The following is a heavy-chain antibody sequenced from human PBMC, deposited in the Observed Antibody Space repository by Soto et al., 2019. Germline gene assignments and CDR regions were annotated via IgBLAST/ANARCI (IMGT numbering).Heavy chain of an antibody. D-gene: IGHD2-15*01. CDR1: GVTFSSYG. J-gene: IGHJ4*02. Sequence: QVQLVESGGGVVQPGRSLRLSCAASGVTFSSYGMHWVRQAPGKGLEWVAGIWYDGSNKYYADSVKGRFTISRDNSKTTLYLQMNSLRAEDTAVYYCARDGYCSGGSCYSVPVFDYWCQGTLVTVSS. CDR2: IWYDGSNK. CDR3: ARDGYCSGGSCYSVPVFDY. V-gene: IGHV3-33*01.